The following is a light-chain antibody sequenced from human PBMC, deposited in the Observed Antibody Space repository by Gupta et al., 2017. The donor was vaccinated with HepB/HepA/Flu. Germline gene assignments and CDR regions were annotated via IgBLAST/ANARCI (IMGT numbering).Light chain of an antibody. CDR1: RGHSRYA. CDR2: VKSDGRH. CDR3: QTWGSGVGYA. J-gene: IGLJ1*01. Sequence: QLVLPQSPSAAASLGPSVTLTCTLSRGHSRYAIAWHQQQPEQGPRYLMNVKSDGRHTRGAGIPVRFSVSSSGADRYLTISSLQSEDEADYYCQTWGSGVGYAFGTGTKVTVL. V-gene: IGLV4-69*01.